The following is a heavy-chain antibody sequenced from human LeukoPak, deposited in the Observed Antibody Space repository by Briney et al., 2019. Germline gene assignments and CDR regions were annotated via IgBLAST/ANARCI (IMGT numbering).Heavy chain of an antibody. Sequence: GASVKVSCKASGYTFTSYGISWVRQAPGQGLEWMGIINPSGGNTSYAQKFQGRVTMTRDTSTSTVYMELSSLRSEDTAVYYCARDYGGNSGWFDPWGQGTLVTVSS. CDR3: ARDYGGNSGWFDP. J-gene: IGHJ5*02. CDR1: GYTFTSYG. V-gene: IGHV1-46*01. D-gene: IGHD4-23*01. CDR2: INPSGGNT.